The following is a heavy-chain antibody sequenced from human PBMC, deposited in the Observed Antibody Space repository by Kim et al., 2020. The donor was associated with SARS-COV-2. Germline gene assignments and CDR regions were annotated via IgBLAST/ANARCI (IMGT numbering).Heavy chain of an antibody. V-gene: IGHV3-30*18. CDR3: AKGPLKDFWSGYYNPRVY. D-gene: IGHD3-3*01. Sequence: GGSLRLSCAASGFTFSSYGMHWVRQAPGKGLEWVAVISYDGSNKYYADSVKGRFTISRDNSKNTLYLQMNSLRAEDTAVYYCAKGPLKDFWSGYYNPRVYWGQGTLVTVSS. CDR2: ISYDGSNK. CDR1: GFTFSSYG. J-gene: IGHJ4*02.